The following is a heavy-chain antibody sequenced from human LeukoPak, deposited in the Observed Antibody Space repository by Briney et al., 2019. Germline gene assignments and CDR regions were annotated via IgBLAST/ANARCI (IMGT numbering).Heavy chain of an antibody. CDR3: ARGSPFYYFDY. CDR1: GGSFSGYY. V-gene: IGHV4-34*01. Sequence: SETLSLTCAVYGGSFSGYYWSWIRQPPGKGLEWIGEINHSGSTNYNPSLKSRVTISVDTSKNQFSLKLSSVTAADTAVYYCARGSPFYYFDYGGKGPLVPVS. D-gene: IGHD3-3*02. CDR2: INHSGST. J-gene: IGHJ4*02.